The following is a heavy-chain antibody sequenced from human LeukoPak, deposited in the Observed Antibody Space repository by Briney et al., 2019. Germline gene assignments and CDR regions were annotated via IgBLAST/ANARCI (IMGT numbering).Heavy chain of an antibody. CDR3: ARGGTYYYDSSGYYPFDY. CDR1: GYTFTGYY. CDR2: INPNSGGT. Sequence: ASVKVSCKASGYTFTGYYMHWVRQAPGQGLEWMGWINPNSGGTNYAQKFQGRVTMTRDTSISTAYMELSRLRSDDTAVYYCARGGTYYYDSSGYYPFDYGGQGTLVTVPS. V-gene: IGHV1-2*02. J-gene: IGHJ4*02. D-gene: IGHD3-22*01.